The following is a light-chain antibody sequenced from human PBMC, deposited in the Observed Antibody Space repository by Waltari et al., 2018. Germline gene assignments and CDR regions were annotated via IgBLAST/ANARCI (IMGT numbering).Light chain of an antibody. Sequence: QAVVTQEPSLTVSPGGTVPLPCASSAGAAPSGLYPYWFQQKPGQAPRTLIYDTSNKHSWTPARFSGSLLGGKAALTLSGAQPEDEAEYYCLISYSGVGVFGGGTKLTVL. V-gene: IGLV7-46*01. CDR3: LISYSGVGV. CDR2: DTS. J-gene: IGLJ3*02. CDR1: AGAAPSGLY.